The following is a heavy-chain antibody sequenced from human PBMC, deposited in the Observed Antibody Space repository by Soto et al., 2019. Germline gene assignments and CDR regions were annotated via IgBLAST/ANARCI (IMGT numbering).Heavy chain of an antibody. V-gene: IGHV3-23*01. J-gene: IGHJ4*02. CDR1: GFIFSSFG. CDR3: TSDYGLDF. Sequence: GESLKISCVASGFIFSSFGMSWVRQAPGKGLEWVSGISGSGGTTYYVDSVKGRFTISRDNSKNTVFLQMNTLRADDTAVYYCTSDYGLDFWGQGALVTVSS. CDR2: ISGSGGTT. D-gene: IGHD4-17*01.